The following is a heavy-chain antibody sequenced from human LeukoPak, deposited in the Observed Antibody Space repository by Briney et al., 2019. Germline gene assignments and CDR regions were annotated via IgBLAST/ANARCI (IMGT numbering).Heavy chain of an antibody. CDR3: ARGFAAYDTSDYAFSYY. J-gene: IGHJ4*02. V-gene: IGHV1-8*01. CDR2: MNPNSGDT. Sequence: GASVKVSCKASGYTFTNYDLTWVRQATGQGLEWMGWMNPNSGDTGYAQKFQGRLTMTRDPSISTAYMELSSLRSEDTAVYYCARGFAAYDTSDYAFSYYWGQGTLVTVSS. CDR1: GYTFTNYD. D-gene: IGHD3-22*01.